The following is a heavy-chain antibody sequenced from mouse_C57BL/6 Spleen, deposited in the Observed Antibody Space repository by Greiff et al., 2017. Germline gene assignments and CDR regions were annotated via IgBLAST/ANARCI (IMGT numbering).Heavy chain of an antibody. Sequence: EVHLVESGGGLVKPGGSLKLSCAASGFTFSDYGMHWVRQAPEKGLEWVAYISSGSSTIYYADTVKGRFTISRDNAKNTLFLQMTSLSSEDTAMYYCAKGPYASYAMDYWGQGTSVTVSS. D-gene: IGHD2-10*02. CDR1: GFTFSDYG. J-gene: IGHJ4*01. V-gene: IGHV5-17*01. CDR2: ISSGSSTI. CDR3: AKGPYASYAMDY.